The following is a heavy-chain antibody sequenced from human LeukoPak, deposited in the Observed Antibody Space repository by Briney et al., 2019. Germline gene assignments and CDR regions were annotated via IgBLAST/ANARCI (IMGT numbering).Heavy chain of an antibody. V-gene: IGHV3-23*01. Sequence: GGSLRLSCAASGFTFSSYAMSWVRQAPGKGLEWVSAISGSGSSTYYADSVKGRFTISRDNSKNTLYLQMNSLRAEGTAVYYCANPRYSSGWYEVSSSYYFDYWGQGTLVTVSS. J-gene: IGHJ4*02. CDR3: ANPRYSSGWYEVSSSYYFDY. CDR1: GFTFSSYA. CDR2: ISGSGSST. D-gene: IGHD6-19*01.